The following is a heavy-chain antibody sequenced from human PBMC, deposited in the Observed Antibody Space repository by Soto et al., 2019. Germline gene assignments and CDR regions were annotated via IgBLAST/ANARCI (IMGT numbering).Heavy chain of an antibody. CDR3: AREIPLYDSSGYYYGN. V-gene: IGHV1-69*06. CDR1: GGTFSSYA. J-gene: IGHJ4*02. Sequence: QVQLVQSGAEVKKPGSSVKVSCTASGGTFSSYAISWVRQAPGQGLEWMGGIIPIFGTANYAQKFQGRVTITADKSTSTAYMELSSLRSEDTAVYYCAREIPLYDSSGYYYGNWGQGTLVTVSS. CDR2: IIPIFGTA. D-gene: IGHD3-22*01.